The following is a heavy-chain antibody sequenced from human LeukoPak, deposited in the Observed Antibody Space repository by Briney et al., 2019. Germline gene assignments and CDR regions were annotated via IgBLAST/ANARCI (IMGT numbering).Heavy chain of an antibody. CDR1: GDSVSIKTGA. V-gene: IGHV6-1*01. J-gene: IGHJ4*02. CDR3: AIDLFFSGLTWYYY. D-gene: IGHD3/OR15-3a*01. CDR2: TYFRSKWCN. Sequence: SQTLSLTCCVSGDSVSIKTGAWHWIRQSPSRGLEWLGGTYFRSKWCNDYAESVKSRISINPDTSKNQFSLQLNCVPPEATTVYYSAIDLFFSGLTWYYYRGEGTLVTVSS.